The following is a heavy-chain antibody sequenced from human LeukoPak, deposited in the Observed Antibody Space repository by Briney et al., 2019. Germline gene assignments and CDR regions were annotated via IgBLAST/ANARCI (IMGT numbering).Heavy chain of an antibody. D-gene: IGHD2-2*01. CDR3: ARHIVVVPAAIERYSGYEPYYFDY. CDR2: INHSGST. V-gene: IGHV4-34*01. J-gene: IGHJ4*02. Sequence: PSETLSLTCAVYGGSFSGYYWSWVRQPPGKGVEWIGEINHSGSTNYNPSLTSRVTISVDTSKNQFSLKLSSVTAADTAVYYCARHIVVVPAAIERYSGYEPYYFDYWGQGTLVTVSS. CDR1: GGSFSGYY.